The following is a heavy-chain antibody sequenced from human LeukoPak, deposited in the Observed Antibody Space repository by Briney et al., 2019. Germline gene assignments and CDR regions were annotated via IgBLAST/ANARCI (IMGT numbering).Heavy chain of an antibody. CDR1: GFTFSFYA. CDR2: ISGSGRST. J-gene: IGHJ4*02. D-gene: IGHD3-16*01. V-gene: IGHV3-23*01. Sequence: GESLRLSCAASGFTFSFYAMTWVRQAPGKGLEWVSVISGSGRSTYYANSVRGRFTISRDNSKKMLFLQMNILRAEDTAVYYCGRDPRFGKLNPAPGGQGTRVTAS. CDR3: GRDPRFGKLNPAP.